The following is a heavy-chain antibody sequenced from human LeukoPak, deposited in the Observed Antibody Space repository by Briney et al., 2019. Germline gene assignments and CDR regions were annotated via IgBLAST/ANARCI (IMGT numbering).Heavy chain of an antibody. CDR3: AKDSYYDFWSGYFTFDY. CDR1: GFTFDDYA. Sequence: PGGSLRLSCAASGFTFDDYAMHWVRQAPGEGLEWLSGISWNSGSIGYADSVKGRFTISRDNAKNSLYLQMNSLRAEDTALYYCAKDSYYDFWSGYFTFDYWGQGTLVTVSS. CDR2: ISWNSGSI. J-gene: IGHJ4*02. D-gene: IGHD3-3*01. V-gene: IGHV3-9*01.